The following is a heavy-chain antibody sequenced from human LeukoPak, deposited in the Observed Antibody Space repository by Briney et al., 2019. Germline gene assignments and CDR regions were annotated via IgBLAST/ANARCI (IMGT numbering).Heavy chain of an antibody. V-gene: IGHV1-3*01. D-gene: IGHD6-13*01. J-gene: IGHJ4*02. CDR3: ARVSSSWSGSFGY. Sequence: ASVKVSCKASGYTFTSYAMHWVRQATGQSLEWMGWINAGNGNTKYSQKFQGRVTITRDTSASTAYMELSSLRSEDTAVYYCARVSSSWSGSFGYWGQGTLVTVSS. CDR2: INAGNGNT. CDR1: GYTFTSYA.